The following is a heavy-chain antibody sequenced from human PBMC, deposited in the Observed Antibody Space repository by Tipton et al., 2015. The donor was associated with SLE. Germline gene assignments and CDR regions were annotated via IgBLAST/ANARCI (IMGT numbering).Heavy chain of an antibody. V-gene: IGHV4-38-2*01. Sequence: TLSLTCAVSGYSISSGYYWGWIRQPPGKGLEWIWSIYHSGSTYYNPSLKSRVTISVDTSKNQFSLKLSSVTAADTAVYYCARVYDFWSGYYNLPFDYWGQGTLVTVSS. CDR3: ARVYDFWSGYYNLPFDY. CDR1: GYSISSGYY. CDR2: IYHSGST. D-gene: IGHD3-3*01. J-gene: IGHJ4*02.